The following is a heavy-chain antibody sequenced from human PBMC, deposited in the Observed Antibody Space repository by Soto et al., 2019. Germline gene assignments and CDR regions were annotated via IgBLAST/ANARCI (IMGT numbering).Heavy chain of an antibody. Sequence: GGSLRLSCAASGFTFSSYAMFWVRQAPGKGLEWVSSVGGNDGKTFYADSVKGRFTASRDNSRNTLYLQMSSLRAEDTALYYCAKKVVPVTGSDWFDTWGQGTLVTVSS. CDR1: GFTFSSYA. CDR2: VGGNDGKT. V-gene: IGHV3-23*01. D-gene: IGHD6-19*01. J-gene: IGHJ5*02. CDR3: AKKVVPVTGSDWFDT.